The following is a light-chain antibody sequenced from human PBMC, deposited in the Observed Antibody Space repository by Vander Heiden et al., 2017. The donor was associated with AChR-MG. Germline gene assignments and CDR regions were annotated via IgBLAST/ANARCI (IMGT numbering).Light chain of an antibody. V-gene: IGKV1-39*01. CDR2: AAS. Sequence: EIQLTQSPSSLPASVGDRVTLTCRASQSINKYLNWYQQKPGKAPKLLISAASGLQSEVPSRFSGSGSGTDFTLTMNGLQPEDFASYFWQQSFSTYTFGQGTRVEIK. CDR3: QQSFSTYT. J-gene: IGKJ1*01. CDR1: QSINKY.